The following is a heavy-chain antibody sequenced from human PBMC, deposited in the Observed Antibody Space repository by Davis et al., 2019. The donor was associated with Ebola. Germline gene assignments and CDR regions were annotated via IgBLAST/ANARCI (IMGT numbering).Heavy chain of an antibody. Sequence: PGGSLKLSCAASGFTFDDYTIHWVRQAPGKGLEWVSGISWNGGTIGYAGSVRGRFTISRDNAKNSLYLQMNSLRAEDTAVYYCAGESRRRGYYYYYGMDVWGQGTTVTVSS. D-gene: IGHD3-16*01. V-gene: IGHV3-9*01. CDR3: AGESRRRGYYYYYGMDV. J-gene: IGHJ6*02. CDR1: GFTFDDYT. CDR2: ISWNGGTI.